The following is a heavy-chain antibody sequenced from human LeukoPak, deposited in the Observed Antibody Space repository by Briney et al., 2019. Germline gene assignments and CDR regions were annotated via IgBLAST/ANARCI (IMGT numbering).Heavy chain of an antibody. V-gene: IGHV1-2*02. CDR3: ARLADCSETGCRSFDY. J-gene: IGHJ4*02. CDR2: INPNSGGT. D-gene: IGHD2-15*01. CDR1: GYAFVGYY. Sequence: ASVKVSCKASGYAFVGYYIHWVRQDPGQRLEWMGWINPNSGGTNYAQNFQGRVTMTRDTSVSTAYMELSGLRSGDTAVYYCARLADCSETGCRSFDYWGQGTLSPSPQ.